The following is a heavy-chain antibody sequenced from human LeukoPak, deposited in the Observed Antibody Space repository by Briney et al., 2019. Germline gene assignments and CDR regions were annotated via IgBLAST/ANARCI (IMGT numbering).Heavy chain of an antibody. J-gene: IGHJ4*02. V-gene: IGHV3-23*01. D-gene: IGHD2-21*01. CDR2: IYENGGTT. CDR3: AKDFRIGYSAHFDY. Sequence: PGGSLRLSCVGSGFTFRSHAMSWVRQAPGKGLEFVSGIYENGGTTYYADSVKGRFSISRDNSKNTLYLQMDSLRGEDTAVYYCAKDFRIGYSAHFDYWGQGALVTVPS. CDR1: GFTFRSHA.